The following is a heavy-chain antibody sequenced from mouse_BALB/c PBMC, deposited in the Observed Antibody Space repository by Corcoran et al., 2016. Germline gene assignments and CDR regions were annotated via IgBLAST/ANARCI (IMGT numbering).Heavy chain of an antibody. V-gene: IGHV1-26*01. CDR1: GYSFTGYY. CDR2: INPYNGAT. J-gene: IGHJ3*01. CDR3: AREWITTWFAY. Sequence: EVQLQQSGPELVKPGASVKISCKASGYSFTGYYMHWVKQSHVKSLEWIGRINPYNGATSYNQNFKDKASLTVDKSSSTAYMELHSLTSEDSAVYDCAREWITTWFAYWGQGTLVTVSA. D-gene: IGHD2-4*01.